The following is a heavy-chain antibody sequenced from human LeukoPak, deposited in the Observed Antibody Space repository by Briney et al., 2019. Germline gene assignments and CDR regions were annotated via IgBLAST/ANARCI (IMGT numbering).Heavy chain of an antibody. D-gene: IGHD3-10*01. CDR2: IRSKAYGGTT. V-gene: IGHV3-49*04. CDR1: GFTFGDYA. CDR3: TRDRITMVRGVKALDY. Sequence: GRSLRLSCTASGFTFGDYAMSWVRQAPGKGLEWIGFIRSKAYGGTTEYAASVKGRFTISRDDSKSIAYLQMNSLKTGDTAVYYCTRDRITMVRGVKALDYWGQGTLVTVSS. J-gene: IGHJ4*02.